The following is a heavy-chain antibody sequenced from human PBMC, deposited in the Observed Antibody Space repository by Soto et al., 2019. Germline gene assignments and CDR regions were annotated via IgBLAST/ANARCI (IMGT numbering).Heavy chain of an antibody. D-gene: IGHD3-10*01. CDR1: GYTFTGYY. CDR3: ARERMVRGVMSYYYYGMDV. CDR2: INPNSGGT. J-gene: IGHJ6*02. V-gene: IGHV1-2*04. Sequence: ASVKVSCKASGYTFTGYYMHWVRQAPGQGLEWMGWINPNSGGTNYAQKFQGWVTMTRDTSISTAYMELSRLRSDDTAVYYCARERMVRGVMSYYYYGMDVWGQGTTVTVSS.